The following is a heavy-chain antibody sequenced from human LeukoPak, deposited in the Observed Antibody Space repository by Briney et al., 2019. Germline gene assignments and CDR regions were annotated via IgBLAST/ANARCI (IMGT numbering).Heavy chain of an antibody. J-gene: IGHJ5*02. CDR1: GYSFTSYW. Sequence: ESLKISCKASGYSFTSYWIAWVRQMPGKSLEWVGIMYPGYSDTRYSPSFEGQVTISADTSINVAYLQWRSLKASDTAIYYCARGGVGETNQFDPWGQGTLVTVSS. V-gene: IGHV5-51*01. D-gene: IGHD1-26*01. CDR2: MYPGYSDT. CDR3: ARGGVGETNQFDP.